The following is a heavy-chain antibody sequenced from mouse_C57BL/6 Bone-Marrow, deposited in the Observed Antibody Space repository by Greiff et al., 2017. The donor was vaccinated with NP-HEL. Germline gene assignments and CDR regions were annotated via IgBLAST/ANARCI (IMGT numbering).Heavy chain of an antibody. CDR3: ARFDYDASYDMDD. D-gene: IGHD2-4*01. V-gene: IGHV1-54*01. J-gene: IGHJ4*01. CDR1: GYAFTNYL. Sequence: QVQLQQSGAELVRPGTSVKVSCKASGYAFTNYLIEWVKQRPGQGLEWIGVINPGSGGTNYNEKFKGKATLTADKSSSTAYMQLSSLTSEDSAVYFCARFDYDASYDMDDWGQGTSVTVAS. CDR2: INPGSGGT.